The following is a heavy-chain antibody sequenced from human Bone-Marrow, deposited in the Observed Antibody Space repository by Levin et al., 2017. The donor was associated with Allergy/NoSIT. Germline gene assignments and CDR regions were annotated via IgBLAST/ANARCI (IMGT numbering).Heavy chain of an antibody. CDR1: GFTFSSYA. Sequence: GGSLRLSCAASGFTFSSYAMSWVRQAPGKGLEWVSAISGSGGSTYYADSVKGRFTISRDNSKNTLYLQMNSLRAEDTAVYYCAKEDPAQDIVVVPAAPFADDYGMDVWGQGTTVTVSS. D-gene: IGHD2-2*01. CDR2: ISGSGGST. CDR3: AKEDPAQDIVVVPAAPFADDYGMDV. J-gene: IGHJ6*02. V-gene: IGHV3-23*01.